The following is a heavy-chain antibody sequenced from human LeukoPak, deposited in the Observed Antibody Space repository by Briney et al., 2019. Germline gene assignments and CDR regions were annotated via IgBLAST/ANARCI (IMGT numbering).Heavy chain of an antibody. D-gene: IGHD4-17*01. V-gene: IGHV5-10-1*01. CDR3: ARQAVTTVTTSPFDY. J-gene: IGHJ4*02. CDR2: IDPSDSYT. CDR1: GXSFTSYW. Sequence: GESLKISCKGSGXSFTSYWISWVRQMPGKDLEWMGRIDPSDSYTNYSPSFQGHVTISADKSISTAYLQWSSLKASDTAMYYCARQAVTTVTTSPFDYWGQGTLVTVSS.